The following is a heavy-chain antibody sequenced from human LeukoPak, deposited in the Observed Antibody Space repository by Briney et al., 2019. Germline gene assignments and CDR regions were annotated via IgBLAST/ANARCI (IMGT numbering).Heavy chain of an antibody. Sequence: SETLSLTCTVSGDSVSSSRYAWGWIRQTPGKGLEWIGTVDNSGTAYYSGSLRSRLTMSVDTSKNQFSLRLTSVTAADTALYYSVMHGYEVYAWLYYYMDVWGEGTTVTVSS. CDR2: VDNSGTA. J-gene: IGHJ6*03. CDR3: VMHGYEVYAWLYYYMDV. CDR1: GDSVSSSRYA. D-gene: IGHD1-14*01. V-gene: IGHV4-39*01.